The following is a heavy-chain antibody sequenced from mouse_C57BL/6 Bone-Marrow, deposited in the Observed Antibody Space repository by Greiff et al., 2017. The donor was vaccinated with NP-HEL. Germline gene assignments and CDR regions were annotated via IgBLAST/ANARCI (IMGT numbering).Heavy chain of an antibody. D-gene: IGHD4-1*01. J-gene: IGHJ2*01. CDR1: GFTFSDYG. Sequence: EVKLVESGGGLVKPGGSLKLSCAASGFTFSDYGMHWVRQAPETGLEWVAYISSGSSTIYYADTVKGRFPISRDTDKNTLFLQMTSLRSEDTAMYYCARRLGRRGYFDYWGQGTTLTVSS. CDR2: ISSGSSTI. V-gene: IGHV5-17*01. CDR3: ARRLGRRGYFDY.